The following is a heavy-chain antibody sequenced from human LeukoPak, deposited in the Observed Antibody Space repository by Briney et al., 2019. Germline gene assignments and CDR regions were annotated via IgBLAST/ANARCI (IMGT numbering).Heavy chain of an antibody. CDR3: VREGCSSTSCYYFDY. CDR1: GGSISSHY. CDR2: IYYSGST. V-gene: IGHV4-59*11. D-gene: IGHD2-2*01. J-gene: IGHJ4*02. Sequence: PSETLSLTCTVSGGSISSHYWSWIRQPPGKGLEWIGYIYYSGSTNYNPSLKSRVTISVDTSKNQFSLKLSSVTAADTAVYYCVREGCSSTSCYYFDYWGQGTLVTVSS.